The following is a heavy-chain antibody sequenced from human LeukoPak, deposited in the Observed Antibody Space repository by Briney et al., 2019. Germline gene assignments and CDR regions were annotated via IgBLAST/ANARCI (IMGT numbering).Heavy chain of an antibody. D-gene: IGHD3-10*02. Sequence: GGSLRLSCAASGFTFDDYGMSWVRQAPGKGLEWVSAISGSGGSTYYADSVKGRFTISRDNSKNTLYLQMNSLRAEDTAVYYCAELGITMIGGVWGKGTTVTISS. CDR2: ISGSGGST. CDR1: GFTFDDYG. CDR3: AELGITMIGGV. J-gene: IGHJ6*04. V-gene: IGHV3-23*01.